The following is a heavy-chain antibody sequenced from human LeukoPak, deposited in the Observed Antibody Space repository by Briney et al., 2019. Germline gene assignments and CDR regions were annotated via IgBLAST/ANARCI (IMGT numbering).Heavy chain of an antibody. CDR2: INPNSGGT. Sequence: ASVKVSCKASGYTFTGYYMHWVRQAPGQGLEWMGWINPNSGGTNYAQKFQGRVTMTRDTSISTAYMELSRLRSDDTAVYYCARSSSSLLPGENYYYYMDVWGKGTTVTISS. D-gene: IGHD6-13*01. CDR3: ARSSSSLLPGENYYYYMDV. CDR1: GYTFTGYY. V-gene: IGHV1-2*02. J-gene: IGHJ6*03.